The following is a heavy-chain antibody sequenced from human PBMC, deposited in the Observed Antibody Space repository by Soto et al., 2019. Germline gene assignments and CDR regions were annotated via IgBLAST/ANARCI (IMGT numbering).Heavy chain of an antibody. CDR1: GYTFTSYG. D-gene: IGHD6-13*01. CDR2: ISAYNGNT. V-gene: IGHV1-18*01. J-gene: IGHJ5*02. CDR3: ATDPSGYSSSWLNH. Sequence: QVQLVKSGAEVKKPGASEKVSCKASGYTFTSYGISWVRQAPGQGLEWMGWISAYNGNTNYAQKLQGRVTMTTDTSTSTAYMELRSLRSDDTAVYYCATDPSGYSSSWLNHWGQGTLVTVSS.